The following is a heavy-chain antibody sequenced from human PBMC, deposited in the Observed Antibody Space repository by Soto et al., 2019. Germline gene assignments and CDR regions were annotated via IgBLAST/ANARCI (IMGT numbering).Heavy chain of an antibody. D-gene: IGHD3-9*01. J-gene: IGHJ4*02. CDR3: ARGDLLRYFDWLTELDY. Sequence: VASVKVSCKASGYTFTSYYMHWVRQAPGQGLEWMGIINPSGGSTSYAQKFQGRVTMTRDTSTSTVYMELSSLRSEDTAVYYCARGDLLRYFDWLTELDYRGQGTLVTVSS. V-gene: IGHV1-46*03. CDR2: INPSGGST. CDR1: GYTFTSYY.